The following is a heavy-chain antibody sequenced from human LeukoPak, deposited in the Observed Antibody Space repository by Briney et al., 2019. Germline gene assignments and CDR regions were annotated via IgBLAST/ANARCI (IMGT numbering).Heavy chain of an antibody. CDR2: ISSSSSYI. J-gene: IGHJ4*02. D-gene: IGHD6-19*01. CDR1: GFTFSSYS. Sequence: PGGSLRLSCAASGFTFSSYSMNWVRQAPGKGLEWVSSISSSSSYICYADSVKGRFTISRDNAKNSLYLQMNSLRAEDTAVYYCARDQSSGWYDYWGQGTLVTVSS. CDR3: ARDQSSGWYDY. V-gene: IGHV3-21*01.